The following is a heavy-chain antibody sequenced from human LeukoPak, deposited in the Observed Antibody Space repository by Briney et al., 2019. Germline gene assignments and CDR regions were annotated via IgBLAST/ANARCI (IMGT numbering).Heavy chain of an antibody. J-gene: IGHJ1*01. CDR2: IAQDGSEI. V-gene: IGHV3-7*03. CDR3: ARDRGAQLVHEFFQY. CDR1: GFDFSSSR. D-gene: IGHD6-6*01. Sequence: GGSLRLSCAASGFDFSSSRMSWVRQAPGTGLEWVANIAQDGSEIHYVDSVKGRFTISRDNAKNSLYLQMSSLRVEDTAMYYCARDRGAQLVHEFFQYWGQGSLVTVSS.